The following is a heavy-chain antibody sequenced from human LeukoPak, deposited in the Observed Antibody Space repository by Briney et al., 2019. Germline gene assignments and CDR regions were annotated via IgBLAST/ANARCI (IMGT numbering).Heavy chain of an antibody. CDR2: ISSSGSTI. D-gene: IGHD3-22*01. J-gene: IGHJ6*03. CDR1: GFTFSSYE. V-gene: IGHV3-48*03. Sequence: QPGGSLRLSCAASGFTFSSYEMNWVRQAPGKGLEWVSYISSSGSTIYYADSVKGRFTISRDNAKNSLYLQMNSLRAEDTALYYCAKVSTGGKHYYDSSGYYGYMDVWGKGTTVTVSS. CDR3: AKVSTGGKHYYDSSGYYGYMDV.